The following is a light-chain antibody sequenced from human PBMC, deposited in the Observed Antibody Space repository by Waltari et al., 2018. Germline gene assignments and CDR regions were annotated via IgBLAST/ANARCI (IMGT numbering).Light chain of an antibody. CDR2: DVT. Sequence: QSALTQPRSVSGSPGQSVTISCTGTSSDVGCYNYVSWYQQHPGKAPKLMIYDVTKRPSGVPDRFSGSKSGNTASLTISGLQAEDEADYYCCSYAGIFTLYVFGAGTKVTVL. V-gene: IGLV2-11*01. CDR1: SSDVGCYNY. CDR3: CSYAGIFTLYV. J-gene: IGLJ1*01.